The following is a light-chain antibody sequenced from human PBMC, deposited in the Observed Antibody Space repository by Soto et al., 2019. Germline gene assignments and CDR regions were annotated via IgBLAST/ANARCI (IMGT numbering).Light chain of an antibody. CDR1: QSISNW. CDR2: DAS. CDR3: QQYNGYFLT. V-gene: IGKV1-5*01. J-gene: IGKJ4*01. Sequence: DIQMTQSPSTLSASVGDRVTITCRASQSISNWLAWYQQKPGKAPKLLIYDASSLQSGVPSRFSGSGSGTEFNLTISGLQPDDFASYYRQQYNGYFLTFGGGTKVEIK.